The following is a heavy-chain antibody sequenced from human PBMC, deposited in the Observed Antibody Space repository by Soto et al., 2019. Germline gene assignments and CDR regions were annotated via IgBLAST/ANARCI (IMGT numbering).Heavy chain of an antibody. D-gene: IGHD3-10*01. CDR2: INHSGST. J-gene: IGHJ4*02. Sequence: QVQLQQWGAGLLKPSETLSLTCAVYGGSFSGYYWSWIRQPPGKGLEWIGEINHSGSTNYNPSLKSRVTISVDTSKSQFSLKLSSVTAADTAVYYCASDLLWFGECWGQGTLVTVSS. CDR1: GGSFSGYY. V-gene: IGHV4-34*01. CDR3: ASDLLWFGEC.